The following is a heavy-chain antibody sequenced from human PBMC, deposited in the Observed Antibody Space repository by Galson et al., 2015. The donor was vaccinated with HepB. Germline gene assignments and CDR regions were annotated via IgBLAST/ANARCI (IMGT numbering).Heavy chain of an antibody. CDR3: ARILTRHWLGERGGWLDS. D-gene: IGHD3-10*01. J-gene: IGHJ5*01. CDR2: IFSNDEK. CDR1: GFSLSTPRMG. Sequence: PALVTPTQTLTLTCTVSGFSLSTPRMGVSWLRQPPGKALEWLAHIFSNDEKSSNTSLKTRLTISKDTSKSQVVLIMTNMDPVDTATFYCARILTRHWLGERGGWLDSWGQGTLVTVSS. V-gene: IGHV2-26*01.